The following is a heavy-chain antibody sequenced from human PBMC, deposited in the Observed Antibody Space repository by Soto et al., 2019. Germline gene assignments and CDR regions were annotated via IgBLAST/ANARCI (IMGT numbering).Heavy chain of an antibody. CDR3: AKGSSSDNYFYYGLDV. J-gene: IGHJ6*02. CDR1: GFTFTSYA. V-gene: IGHV3-23*01. Sequence: EVHLLESGGGLVQPGGSLRLSCAASGFTFTSYAMSWVRQAAGKGLEWVSTLSGSGDSTYYADSVKGRFIISRDNLKNTLHLQMNSLRADDTAVYYCAKGSSSDNYFYYGLDVWRQGTTVTVSS. D-gene: IGHD6-6*01. CDR2: LSGSGDST.